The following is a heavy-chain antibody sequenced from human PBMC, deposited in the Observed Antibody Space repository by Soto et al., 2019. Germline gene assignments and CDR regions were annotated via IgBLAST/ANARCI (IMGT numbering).Heavy chain of an antibody. CDR3: TADRRDIVVVVAAVF. D-gene: IGHD2-15*01. V-gene: IGHV3-15*01. CDR2: IKSKTDGGTT. CDR1: GFTFSNAW. Sequence: GGSLRLSCAASGFTFSNAWMSWVRQAPGKGLEWVGRIKSKTDGGTTDYAAPVKGRFTISRDDSKNTLYLQMNSLKTEDTAVYYCTADRRDIVVVVAAVFWGQGTLVTVSS. J-gene: IGHJ4*02.